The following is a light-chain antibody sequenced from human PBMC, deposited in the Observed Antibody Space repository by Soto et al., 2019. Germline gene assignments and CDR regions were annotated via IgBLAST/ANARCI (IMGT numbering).Light chain of an antibody. V-gene: IGKV1-27*01. CDR1: RGIGNA. CDR3: QKYDSAPT. CDR2: SAS. Sequence: DIQMIQSPSSVSASVGDRVTITCRPSRGIGNALAWYQQKPGTVPKLLIHSASTLQSGVPSRFSGSGSGTDFTLTISNLQPEDVASYYCQKYDSAPTFGPGTKVDI. J-gene: IGKJ1*01.